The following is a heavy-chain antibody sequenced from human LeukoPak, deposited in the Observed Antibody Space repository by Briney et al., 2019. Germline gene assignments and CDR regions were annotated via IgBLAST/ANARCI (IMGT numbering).Heavy chain of an antibody. V-gene: IGHV1-18*01. D-gene: IGHD6-13*01. CDR1: GYTFTNYG. CDR3: AVRNTSSWSPFDF. J-gene: IGHJ4*02. CDR2: ISAYNGDT. Sequence: GASVKVSCKASGYTFTNYGISWVRQAPGQGLEWMGWISAYNGDTNYAQKLQGRVTMTTDTSTSTAYMELRSLGSDDTAIYYCAVRNTSSWSPFDFWGQGTLVTVSS.